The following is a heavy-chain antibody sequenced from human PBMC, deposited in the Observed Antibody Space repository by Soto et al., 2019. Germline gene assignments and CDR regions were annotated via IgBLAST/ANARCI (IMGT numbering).Heavy chain of an antibody. CDR1: GFTFSSYA. V-gene: IGHV3-23*01. CDR3: AYSSTRFDD. Sequence: EVQLLESGGGLVQPGGSLRLSCAASGFTFSSYAMSWVRQAPGKGLEWVSAISGSGGSTYYADSVKGRFTISRDNSKNALYLKMNSLRAEDTAVDYGAYSSTRFDDWGQGTLVTVSS. J-gene: IGHJ4*02. D-gene: IGHD6-13*01. CDR2: ISGSGGST.